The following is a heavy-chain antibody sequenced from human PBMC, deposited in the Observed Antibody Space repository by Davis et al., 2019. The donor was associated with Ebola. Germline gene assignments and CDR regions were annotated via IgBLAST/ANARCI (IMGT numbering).Heavy chain of an antibody. CDR2: INSDGSST. CDR1: GFTFSSYW. V-gene: IGHV3-74*01. J-gene: IGHJ4*02. D-gene: IGHD6-19*01. CDR3: AKGSIAVALFDY. Sequence: HTGGSLRLSCAASGFTFSSYWMHWVRQAPGKGLVWVSCINSDGSSTSYADSVKGRFTISRDNSKNTLYLQMNSLRADDTAVYYCAKGSIAVALFDYWGQGTLVTVSS.